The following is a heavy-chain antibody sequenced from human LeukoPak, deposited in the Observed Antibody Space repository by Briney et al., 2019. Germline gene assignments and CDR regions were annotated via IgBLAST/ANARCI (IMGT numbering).Heavy chain of an antibody. Sequence: ASVKVSCKASGYTFTSYYMHWVRQAPGQGLEWMGIINPSGGSTSYAQKFQGRVTMTRDTSTSTVYMELRSLRSEDTAVYYCARVRTLKFGELTCWGQGTLVTVSS. V-gene: IGHV1-46*01. CDR3: ARVRTLKFGELTC. CDR1: GYTFTSYY. J-gene: IGHJ4*02. D-gene: IGHD3-10*01. CDR2: INPSGGST.